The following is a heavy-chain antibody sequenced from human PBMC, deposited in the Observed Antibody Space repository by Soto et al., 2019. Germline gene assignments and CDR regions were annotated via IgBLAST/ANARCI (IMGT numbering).Heavy chain of an antibody. D-gene: IGHD3-10*01. CDR1: GFTFSSYA. Sequence: GGSLRLSCAASGFTFSSYAMGWVRQAPGKGLEWVSAIGGSGGSTYYADSVKGWFTISRDNSKNTLYLQMNSLRAEDTAVYYCAKADTMVRAKWDWFDPWGQGTLVTVSS. CDR2: IGGSGGST. J-gene: IGHJ5*02. CDR3: AKADTMVRAKWDWFDP. V-gene: IGHV3-23*01.